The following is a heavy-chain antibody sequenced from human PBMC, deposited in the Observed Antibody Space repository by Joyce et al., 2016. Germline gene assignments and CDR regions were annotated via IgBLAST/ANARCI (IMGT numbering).Heavy chain of an antibody. CDR2: INTISGGT. J-gene: IGHJ4*02. V-gene: IGHV1-46*01. D-gene: IGHD6-19*01. CDR1: GYTFTGFY. CDR3: ARDLTGSGWYYFDH. Sequence: VHLVQSGAEVKEPGASVKVSCKASGYTFTGFYVNCVRQAPGQGLEWVEMINTISGGTTYAQKFQGRVTLTRDTSANTHYMELTSLTSDDTAVFYCARDLTGSGWYYFDHWGQSTLVTVSS.